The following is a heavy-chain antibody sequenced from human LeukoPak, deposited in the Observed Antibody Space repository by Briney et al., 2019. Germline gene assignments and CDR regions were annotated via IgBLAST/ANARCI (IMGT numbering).Heavy chain of an antibody. Sequence: SETLSLTCAVYGGSFSGYYWSWIRQPPGKGLEWIGEINHSGSTNYNPSLKSRVTISVDTSKNQFSLKLSSVTAADTAVYYCARWGLLVPAAARFFDYWGQGTLVTVSS. D-gene: IGHD2-2*01. J-gene: IGHJ4*02. CDR1: GGSFSGYY. V-gene: IGHV4-34*01. CDR3: ARWGLLVPAAARFFDY. CDR2: INHSGST.